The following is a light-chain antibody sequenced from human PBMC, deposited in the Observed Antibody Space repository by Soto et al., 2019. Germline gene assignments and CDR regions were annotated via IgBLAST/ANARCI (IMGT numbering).Light chain of an antibody. CDR1: QDISHY. Sequence: DIQVTQSPSAMSASVGDRVTITCRASQDISHYLAWFQQKPGKVPKCLIFAVSNLESGVPSRFRGSGSGTEFTLTITSLQPEDFATYYCLQHNSYPWTFGQGTKVDIK. CDR2: AVS. CDR3: LQHNSYPWT. V-gene: IGKV1-17*03. J-gene: IGKJ1*01.